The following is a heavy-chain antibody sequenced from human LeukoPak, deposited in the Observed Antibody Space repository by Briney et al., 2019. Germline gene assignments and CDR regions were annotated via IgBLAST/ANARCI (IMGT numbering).Heavy chain of an antibody. CDR1: GFTFSSYS. D-gene: IGHD2-15*01. CDR3: ARGKGIEN. V-gene: IGHV3-30*03. Sequence: PGGSLRLSCAASGFTFSSYSMNWVRQAPGKGLEWVAVISYDGSNKYYADSVKGRFTISRDNSKNTLYLQMNSLRAEDTAVYYCARGKGIENWGQGTLVTVSS. J-gene: IGHJ4*02. CDR2: ISYDGSNK.